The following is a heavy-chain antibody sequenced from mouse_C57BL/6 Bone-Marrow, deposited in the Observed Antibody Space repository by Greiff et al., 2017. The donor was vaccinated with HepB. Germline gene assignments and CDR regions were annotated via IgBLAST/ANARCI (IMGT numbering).Heavy chain of an antibody. CDR2: INYDGSST. CDR3: ARGHYGPYYFDY. Sequence: DVQLVESEGGLVQPGSSMKLSCTASGFTFSDYYMAWVRQVPENGLEWVANINYDGSSTYYLDSLKSRFIISRDNAKNILYLQMSSLKSEDTATYYCARGHYGPYYFDYWGQGTTLTVSS. CDR1: GFTFSDYY. D-gene: IGHD1-1*01. J-gene: IGHJ2*01. V-gene: IGHV5-16*01.